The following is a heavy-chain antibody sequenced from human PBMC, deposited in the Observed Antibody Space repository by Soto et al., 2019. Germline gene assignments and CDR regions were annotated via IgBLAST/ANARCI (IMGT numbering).Heavy chain of an antibody. CDR1: GYTFINYY. Sequence: ASVKVSCKASGYTFINYYIHCVRQAPGQGLEWMGWISAYNGNTNYAQKLQGRVTMTTDTSTSTAYMELRSLRSDDTAVYYCARVGGTVGSWFDYWGQGTLVTVSS. CDR3: ARVGGTVGSWFDY. CDR2: ISAYNGNT. V-gene: IGHV1-18*04. D-gene: IGHD1-26*01. J-gene: IGHJ4*02.